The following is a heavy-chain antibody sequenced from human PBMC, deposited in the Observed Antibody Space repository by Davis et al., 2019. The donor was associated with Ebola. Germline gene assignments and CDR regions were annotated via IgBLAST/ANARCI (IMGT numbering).Heavy chain of an antibody. CDR3: ARGGVGNCSSTSCYEGYYGMDV. D-gene: IGHD2-2*01. Sequence: SVQVSCKASRYTFTSYGISWLRQPPGQRLEWMGWINAGNGNTKYSQKFQGRVTITRDTSASTAYMELSSLRSEDTAVYYCARGGVGNCSSTSCYEGYYGMDVWGQGTTVTVSS. J-gene: IGHJ6*02. CDR1: RYTFTSYG. CDR2: INAGNGNT. V-gene: IGHV1-3*01.